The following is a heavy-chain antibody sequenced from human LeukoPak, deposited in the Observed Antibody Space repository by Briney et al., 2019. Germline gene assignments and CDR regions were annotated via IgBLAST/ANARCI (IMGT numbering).Heavy chain of an antibody. J-gene: IGHJ4*02. V-gene: IGHV3-7*01. CDR3: ARETYYGSGSYSDFALDY. Sequence: GGSLRLSCAASGFTHSNYWMTWVRHAPGKGLEWVANIKPDGSEKYVDSVKGRFTISRDNAKNSLYLQMNSLRAEDTAVYYCARETYYGSGSYSDFALDYWGQGTLVTVSS. D-gene: IGHD3-10*01. CDR1: GFTHSNYW. CDR2: IKPDGSEK.